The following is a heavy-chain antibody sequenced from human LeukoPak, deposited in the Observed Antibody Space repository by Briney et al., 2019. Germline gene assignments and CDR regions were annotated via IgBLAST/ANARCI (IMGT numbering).Heavy chain of an antibody. V-gene: IGHV3-53*01. D-gene: IGHD1-26*01. CDR1: GFTVSSNC. J-gene: IGHJ4*02. CDR3: ARGIGRYFDY. CDR2: IYSDDST. Sequence: GGSLRLSCEASGFTVSSNCMSWVCQAPGKGLEWVSLIYSDDSTYYADSVKGRFTISRDNSKNTLYLQMNSLRAEDTAVYYCARGIGRYFDYWGQGTLVTVSS.